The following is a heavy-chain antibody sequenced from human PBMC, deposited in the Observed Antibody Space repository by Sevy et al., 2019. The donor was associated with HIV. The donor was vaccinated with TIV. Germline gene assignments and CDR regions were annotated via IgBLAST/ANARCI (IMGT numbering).Heavy chain of an antibody. CDR3: AREDIRVAGIGYYFHS. D-gene: IGHD6-19*01. CDR1: GFSISGYG. Sequence: GGSLRLSCAASGFSISGYGMHWVRQAPGKGLEWVAVIWYDGTNKEYADSVKGRFTISRDNSKNTLYLQMNSLRAEDTAVYYCAREDIRVAGIGYYFHSWGQRTLVTVSS. V-gene: IGHV3-33*01. J-gene: IGHJ4*02. CDR2: IWYDGTNK.